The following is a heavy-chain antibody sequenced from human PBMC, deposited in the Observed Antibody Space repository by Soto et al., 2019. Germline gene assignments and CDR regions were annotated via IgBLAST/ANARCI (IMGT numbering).Heavy chain of an antibody. Sequence: QVQLQESGPGLGKPSQTLSHTCTVSGGTISTGGYHWSWIRQHPGKVLEWNGYIYNGATTYYNPSLKSRVTISVETNKNPFSLRVSSVTVADTAVYYCARDPAPWGQGALVTGSS. V-gene: IGHV4-31*03. CDR3: ARDPAP. J-gene: IGHJ5*02. CDR2: IYNGATT. CDR1: GGTISTGGYH.